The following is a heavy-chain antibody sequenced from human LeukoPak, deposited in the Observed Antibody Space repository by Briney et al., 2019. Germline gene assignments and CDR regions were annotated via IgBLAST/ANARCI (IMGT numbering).Heavy chain of an antibody. J-gene: IGHJ6*02. Sequence: GGSLRLSCTVSGFTFDDYAMHWARHTPGKGLEWVSGITWNRDKIGYGDSVKGRFTISRDNVKNVLYLQMNSLRPEDTALYYCAKDLSNAITSALVLDVWGQGTTVIVS. CDR2: ITWNRDKI. CDR3: AKDLSNAITSALVLDV. V-gene: IGHV3-9*01. D-gene: IGHD6-6*01. CDR1: GFTFDDYA.